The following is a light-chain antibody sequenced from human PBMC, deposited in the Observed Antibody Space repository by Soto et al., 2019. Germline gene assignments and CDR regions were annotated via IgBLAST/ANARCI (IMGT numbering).Light chain of an antibody. CDR2: GTS. Sequence: EIVMTQSPATLSVSPGERATLSCRASQSVSSNLAWYQQKPGQAPRLLIYGTSTRATGIPARFSGSGSGTEFTLTISCLQSEDFAFYYCQHYNNWPRTFGQGTKVEIK. CDR3: QHYNNWPRT. J-gene: IGKJ1*01. CDR1: QSVSSN. V-gene: IGKV3-15*01.